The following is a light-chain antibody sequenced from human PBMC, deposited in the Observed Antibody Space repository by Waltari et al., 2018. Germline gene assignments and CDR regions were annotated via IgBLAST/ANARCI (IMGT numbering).Light chain of an antibody. CDR3: QQYFDWPMYT. CDR2: GAS. Sequence: EIVMTQSPDTLSVSPGERATLSCRASQSVTTNLAWYQQKPGQAPRLLLYGASTRATGIPARFSGSGSGTDFTLIISSLQSEDFAVYYCQQYFDWPMYTFAQGTKLEIK. CDR1: QSVTTN. V-gene: IGKV3-15*01. J-gene: IGKJ2*01.